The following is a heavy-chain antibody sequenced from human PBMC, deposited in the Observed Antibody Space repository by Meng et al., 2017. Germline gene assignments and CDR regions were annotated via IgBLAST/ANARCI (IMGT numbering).Heavy chain of an antibody. V-gene: IGHV4-39*01. CDR3: ARRDYFDY. Sequence: QLQLQESGPGLVKPSETLSLTCIVSGDSISSSSDYWGWIRQPPGKGLEWIGSIYYSGSTYYNPSLKSRVTISLDTSKTPFSLKLSSVTAADTAVYYCARRDYFDYWGQGTLVTVSS. CDR1: GDSISSSSDY. J-gene: IGHJ4*02. CDR2: IYYSGST.